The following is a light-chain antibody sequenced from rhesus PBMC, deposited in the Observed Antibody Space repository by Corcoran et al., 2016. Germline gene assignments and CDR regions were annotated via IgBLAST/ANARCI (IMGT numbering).Light chain of an antibody. CDR1: QGLSSY. J-gene: IGKJ4*01. CDR2: AAS. V-gene: IGKV1-28*03. CDR3: LQHNSYPLT. Sequence: DIQMTQSPSSLSASVGDTVTITCRASQGLSSYLNWFQQKPGKAPKLLIYAASSLESGVPSRFIGSGAGTDVTLTIRSLQPEDFAVYYCLQHNSYPLTFGGGTKVELK.